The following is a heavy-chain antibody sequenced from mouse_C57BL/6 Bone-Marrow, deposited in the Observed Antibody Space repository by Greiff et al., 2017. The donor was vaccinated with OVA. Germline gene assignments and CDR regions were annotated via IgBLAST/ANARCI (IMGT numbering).Heavy chain of an antibody. CDR1: GYTFTSYW. CDR3: ATLLPMDY. CDR2: IDPSDSYT. V-gene: IGHV1-69*01. Sequence: QVQLQQPGAELVMPGASVKLSCKASGYTFTSYWMHWVKQRPGQGLEWIGEIDPSDSYTNYNHKFKGKSTLTVDKSSSTAYMQLSSLTSEDSAVYYCATLLPMDYWGQGTTLTVSS. J-gene: IGHJ2*01. D-gene: IGHD6-5*01.